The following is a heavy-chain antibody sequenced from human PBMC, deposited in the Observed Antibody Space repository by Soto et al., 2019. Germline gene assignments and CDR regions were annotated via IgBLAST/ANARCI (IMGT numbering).Heavy chain of an antibody. CDR2: ISSSSSSI. Sequence: GGSLRLSCAASGFTFSSYNMNWVRQAPGKGLEWVSHISSSSSSIYYADSVRGRFTISRDDAKNSLYLQLNSLRAEDTAVYYCARGGSFTPDYWGQGTLVTVSS. D-gene: IGHD2-15*01. CDR3: ARGGSFTPDY. CDR1: GFTFSSYN. J-gene: IGHJ4*02. V-gene: IGHV3-48*01.